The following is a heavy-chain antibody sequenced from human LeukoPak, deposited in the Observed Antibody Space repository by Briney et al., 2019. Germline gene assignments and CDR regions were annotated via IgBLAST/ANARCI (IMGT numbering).Heavy chain of an antibody. Sequence: GGSLRLSCAASGFTFSSYSMNWVRQAPGKGLEWVSSISSSSSYIYYADSVKGRFTISRDNAKNSLYLQMNSPRAEDTAVYYCARDLDAVAGDYYYYYGMDVWGQGTTVTVSS. V-gene: IGHV3-21*01. J-gene: IGHJ6*02. CDR1: GFTFSSYS. CDR2: ISSSSSYI. CDR3: ARDLDAVAGDYYYYYGMDV. D-gene: IGHD6-19*01.